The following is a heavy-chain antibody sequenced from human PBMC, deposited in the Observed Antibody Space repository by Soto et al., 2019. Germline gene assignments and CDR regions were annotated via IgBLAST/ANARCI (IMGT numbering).Heavy chain of an antibody. J-gene: IGHJ6*02. CDR3: ARDRAVRELLTSSYYYYGMDV. CDR1: GGSISSGDYY. V-gene: IGHV4-30-4*01. D-gene: IGHD1-26*01. Sequence: PSETLSLTCTVSGGSISSGDYYWSWIRQPPGKGLEWIGYIYYSGSTYYNPSLKSRVTISVDTSKNQFSLKLSSVTAADTAVYYCARDRAVRELLTSSYYYYGMDVWGQGTTVTVSS. CDR2: IYYSGST.